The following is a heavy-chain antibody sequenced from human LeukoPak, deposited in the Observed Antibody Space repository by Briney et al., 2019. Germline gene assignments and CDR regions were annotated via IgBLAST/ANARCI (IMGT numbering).Heavy chain of an antibody. CDR2: ISGSGGST. V-gene: IGHV3-23*01. CDR1: GFTFSSYA. J-gene: IGHJ4*02. CDR3: AKDKPLGLDPSFDY. Sequence: PGRSLRLSCAASGFTFSSYAMSWVCQAPGKGLEWVSAISGSGGSTYYADSVKGRFTISRDNSKNTLYLQMNSLRAEDTAVYYCAKDKPLGLDPSFDYWGQGTLVTVSS. D-gene: IGHD3/OR15-3a*01.